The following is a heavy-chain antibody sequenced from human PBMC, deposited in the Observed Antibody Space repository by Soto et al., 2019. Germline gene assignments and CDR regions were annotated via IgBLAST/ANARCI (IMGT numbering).Heavy chain of an antibody. Sequence: SVKVSCKASRFNFTTSAVQWVRQARGQRFEWIGWIVIGSGTTNYAQKFQERVTITRDMSTRTAYMELSNLISDDTAVYYCAKSVFSGVGPYYFDSWGHGTLVTVSS. CDR1: RFNFTTSA. D-gene: IGHD2-8*01. V-gene: IGHV1-58*01. J-gene: IGHJ4*01. CDR3: AKSVFSGVGPYYFDS. CDR2: IVIGSGTT.